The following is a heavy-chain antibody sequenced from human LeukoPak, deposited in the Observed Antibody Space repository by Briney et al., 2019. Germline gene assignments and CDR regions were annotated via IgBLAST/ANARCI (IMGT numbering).Heavy chain of an antibody. D-gene: IGHD6-19*01. J-gene: IGHJ4*02. CDR3: ARELSLGSGWPYYFDY. CDR1: GGTFSSYA. Sequence: SVKVSCKASGGTFSSYAISWVRQAPGRGLEWMGRIIPILGIANYAQKFQGRVTITADKSTSTAYMELCSLRSEDTAVYYCARELSLGSGWPYYFDYWGQGTLVTVSS. CDR2: IIPILGIA. V-gene: IGHV1-69*04.